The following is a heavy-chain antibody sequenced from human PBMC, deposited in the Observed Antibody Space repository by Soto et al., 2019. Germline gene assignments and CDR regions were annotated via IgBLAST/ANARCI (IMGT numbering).Heavy chain of an antibody. D-gene: IGHD3-9*01. CDR2: TGTRRKYT. J-gene: IGHJ3*02. V-gene: IGHV3-11*06. CDR3: VRDRDWAFDI. CDR1: VYALRDYR. Sequence: LRLSCAASVYALRDYRMQRVRQAPGKGLEWVSYTGTRRKYTFYADSVRGRFTISRDDARNSVYLQLSSLRDEETSVYYCVRDRDWAFDIWGQGTMVTVSS.